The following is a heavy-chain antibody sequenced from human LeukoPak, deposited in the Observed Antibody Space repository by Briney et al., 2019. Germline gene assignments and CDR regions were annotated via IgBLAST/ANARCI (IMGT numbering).Heavy chain of an antibody. CDR3: ARHCSAGSCSIGILDF. J-gene: IGHJ4*02. Sequence: PSQTLSLTCTVSGDSISSGGHYWSWIRQHPGKGLEWIGYISHSGSTSYSPSLKSRATISVDTSKNQFSLKLSSVTVADTAVYFCARHCSAGSCSIGILDFWGQGTLVSVSS. D-gene: IGHD2-15*01. V-gene: IGHV4-31*03. CDR2: ISHSGST. CDR1: GDSISSGGHY.